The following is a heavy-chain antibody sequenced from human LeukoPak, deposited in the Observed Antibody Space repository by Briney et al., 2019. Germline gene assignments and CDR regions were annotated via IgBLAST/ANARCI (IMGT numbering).Heavy chain of an antibody. Sequence: GGSLRLSCAASGFTFSTYTMNWVRQAPGKGLEWVSAVSDSRDVHYSDSVKGRFTISRDNARNSLYLQMNSLRDEDTAVYYCTRDGLHTAHFDYWGQGTLVTVSS. CDR2: VSDSRDV. CDR1: GFTFSTYT. CDR3: TRDGLHTAHFDY. J-gene: IGHJ4*02. V-gene: IGHV3-48*02. D-gene: IGHD5-18*01.